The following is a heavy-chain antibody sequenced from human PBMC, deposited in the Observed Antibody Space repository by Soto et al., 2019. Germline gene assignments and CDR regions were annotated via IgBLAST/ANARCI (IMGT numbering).Heavy chain of an antibody. V-gene: IGHV3-30-3*01. CDR1: GFTFSSYA. J-gene: IGHJ5*02. CDR2: ISYDGSNK. Sequence: GGSLRLSCAASGFTFSSYAMHWVRQAPGKGLEWVAVISYDGSNKYYADSVKGRFTISRDNSKNTLYLQMNSLRAEDTVVYYCARDKIQWLAYNWFDPWGQGTLVTVSS. CDR3: ARDKIQWLAYNWFDP. D-gene: IGHD6-19*01.